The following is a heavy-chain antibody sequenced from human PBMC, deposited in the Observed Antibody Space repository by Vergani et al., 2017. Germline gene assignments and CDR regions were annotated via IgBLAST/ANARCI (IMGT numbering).Heavy chain of an antibody. Sequence: QVQLVESGGRVVQPGRSLRLSCAASGFIFSSYGIHWVRQAPGKGLEWVAVIWYDGSNKYYADSVKGRFTISRDNSKNKLYLQMNSLRAEDTAVYYCARETSYYFDYWGQGTLVTVSS. CDR3: ARETSYYFDY. CDR2: IWYDGSNK. D-gene: IGHD2-2*01. V-gene: IGHV3-30*19. J-gene: IGHJ4*02. CDR1: GFIFSSYG.